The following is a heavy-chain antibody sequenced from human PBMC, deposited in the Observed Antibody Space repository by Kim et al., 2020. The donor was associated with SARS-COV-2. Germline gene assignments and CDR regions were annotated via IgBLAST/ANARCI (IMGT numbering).Heavy chain of an antibody. J-gene: IGHJ6*04. V-gene: IGHV3-13*01. CDR2: IGTAGDT. D-gene: IGHD3-10*01. CDR1: GFTFSSYD. Sequence: GGSLRLSCAASGFTFSSYDMHWVRQATGKGLEWVSAIGTAGDTYYPGSLKGRCTTSRENAKNYLYLQMNSLRARDTAVYYCARNYGSGNMDVWGKGTTVTVSS. CDR3: ARNYGSGNMDV.